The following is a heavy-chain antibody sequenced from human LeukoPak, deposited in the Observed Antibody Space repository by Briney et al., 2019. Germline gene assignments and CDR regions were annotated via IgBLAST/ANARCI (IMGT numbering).Heavy chain of an antibody. V-gene: IGHV1-24*01. CDR3: ATNYVWGSYFYFDY. J-gene: IGHJ4*02. CDR1: GYTLTELS. Sequence: ASVKISCKVSGYTLTELSMHWVRQAPGKGLEWMGGFDPEDGETIYAQKFQGRVTMTEDTSTDTAYMELSSLRSEDTAVYYCATNYVWGSYFYFDYWGQGTLVTVSS. CDR2: FDPEDGET. D-gene: IGHD3-16*01.